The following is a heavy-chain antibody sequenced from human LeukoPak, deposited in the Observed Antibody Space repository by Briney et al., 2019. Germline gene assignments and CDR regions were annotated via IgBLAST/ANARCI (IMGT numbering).Heavy chain of an antibody. Sequence: ASVKVSCKASGYTFTSYGISWVRQAPGQGLEWMGWISAHNGNTNYAQKLQGRVTMTTDTSTSTAYMELRSLRSDDTAVYYCARRLLWFGELGEDYWGQGTLVTVSS. CDR2: ISAHNGNT. V-gene: IGHV1-18*04. CDR1: GYTFTSYG. D-gene: IGHD3-10*01. CDR3: ARRLLWFGELGEDY. J-gene: IGHJ4*02.